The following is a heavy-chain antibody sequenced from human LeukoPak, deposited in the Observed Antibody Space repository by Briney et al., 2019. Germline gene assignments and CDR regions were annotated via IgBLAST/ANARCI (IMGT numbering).Heavy chain of an antibody. Sequence: PGGSLRLSCVVSGFDFSGFSMSWVRQAPGKGLEWVSGISPSADIKYYADSVKGRFTISRDNSKNMLYLEVISLTADDTAVYYCAKDDAWLRFGEWSQGTLVTVSS. J-gene: IGHJ4*02. CDR1: GFDFSGFS. V-gene: IGHV3-23*01. CDR2: ISPSADIK. CDR3: AKDDAWLRFGE. D-gene: IGHD3-10*01.